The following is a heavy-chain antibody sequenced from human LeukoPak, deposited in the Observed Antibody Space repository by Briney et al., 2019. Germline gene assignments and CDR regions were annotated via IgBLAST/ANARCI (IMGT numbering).Heavy chain of an antibody. D-gene: IGHD1-26*01. CDR3: VRRIVGAAPNWFDP. V-gene: IGHV4-34*01. CDR2: INHSGRT. J-gene: IGHJ5*02. CDR1: GGSFSGYY. Sequence: SETLSLTCAVYGGSFSGYYWSWIRQPPGKGLEWIGEINHSGRTNYKSSLKSRVTISIDTSKNQFLLKLNSVTAADTAVYYCVRRIVGAAPNWFDPWGQGTLVTVSS.